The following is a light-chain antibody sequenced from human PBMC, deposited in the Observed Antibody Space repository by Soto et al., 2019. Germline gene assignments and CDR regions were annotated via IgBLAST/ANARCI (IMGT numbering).Light chain of an antibody. V-gene: IGLV2-14*03. CDR1: TDDVGTYDY. CDR3: CSYTGISTLYV. J-gene: IGLJ1*01. Sequence: QSALTQPASVSGSPGQSITISCTGTTDDVGTYDYVSWYQQHPGKVPKLIIFDVSHRPSGVSYRFSGSKSGSTASLTISGLQAEDEADYYCCSYTGISTLYVFGSGTKLTVL. CDR2: DVS.